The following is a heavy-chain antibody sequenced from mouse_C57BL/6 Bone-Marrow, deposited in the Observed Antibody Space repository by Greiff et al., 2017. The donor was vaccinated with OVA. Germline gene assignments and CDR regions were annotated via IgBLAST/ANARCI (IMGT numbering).Heavy chain of an antibody. CDR3: ARFGYGAN. D-gene: IGHD2-2*01. J-gene: IGHJ3*01. V-gene: IGHV1-26*01. CDR2: INPNNGGT. Sequence: VQLQQSGPELVKPGASVKISCKASGYTFTDYYMNWVKQSHGKSLEWIGDINPNNGGTSYNQKFKGKATLTVDKSSSTAYMELRSLTSEDSAVYYCARFGYGANWGQGTLVTVSA. CDR1: GYTFTDYY.